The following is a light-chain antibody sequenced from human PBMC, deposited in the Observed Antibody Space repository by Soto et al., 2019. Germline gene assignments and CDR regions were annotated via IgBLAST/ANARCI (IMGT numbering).Light chain of an antibody. V-gene: IGKV1-33*01. CDR2: DVS. CDR1: QDIDKY. Sequence: QMTQSPSSLSAYVGDRVTITCQASQDIDKYLNWYQQKPGKAPKLLIDDVSNLDTGVPSRFSGSGSGTHFTFTIASMKPEETAIYDCQPYYDLPITVGLGTRLAL. J-gene: IGKJ5*01. CDR3: QPYYDLPIT.